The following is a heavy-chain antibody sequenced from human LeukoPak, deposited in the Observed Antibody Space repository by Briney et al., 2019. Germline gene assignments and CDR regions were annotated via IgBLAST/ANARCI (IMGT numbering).Heavy chain of an antibody. J-gene: IGHJ4*02. D-gene: IGHD3-22*01. Sequence: SETLSLTCTISRGSISTYYWSWIRKTPGTTLKWIGNIHYTGRTRYNPSLESRVTMSLDTPKNEFSLRLTSMTAADSAVYYCARGRPDPQNSDYWDYWGQGILVTVSS. CDR1: RGSISTYY. V-gene: IGHV4-59*13. CDR3: ARGRPDPQNSDYWDY. CDR2: IHYTGRT.